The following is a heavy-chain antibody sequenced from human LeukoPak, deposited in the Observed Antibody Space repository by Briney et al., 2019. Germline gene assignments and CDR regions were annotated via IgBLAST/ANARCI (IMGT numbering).Heavy chain of an antibody. CDR1: GFTFSNHW. V-gene: IGHV3-7*01. CDR2: INQRGSEI. Sequence: GGSLRLSCAASGFTFSNHWMTWVRQAPGKGLEWVANINQRGSEIYYVESVRGRFTISRDNAKNSLYLQMNTLRAEDTAVYYCVRRYMATSAEDFDYWGQGTLVTVFS. J-gene: IGHJ4*02. CDR3: VRRYMATSAEDFDY. D-gene: IGHD3-16*02.